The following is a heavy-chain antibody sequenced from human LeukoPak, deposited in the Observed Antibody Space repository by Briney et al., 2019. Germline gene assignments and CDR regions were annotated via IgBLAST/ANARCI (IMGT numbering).Heavy chain of an antibody. CDR2: IYSSGST. CDR3: ARAWELGDAFDI. CDR1: GGSISSGTYY. D-gene: IGHD1-26*01. Sequence: SETLSLTCTVSGGSISSGTYYWSWIRQPAGKGLEWIGRIYSSGSTNYNPSLKSRVSISVDTSKNQFSLKLTSVTAADTAVYYCARAWELGDAFDIWGQGTMVTVSS. V-gene: IGHV4-61*02. J-gene: IGHJ3*02.